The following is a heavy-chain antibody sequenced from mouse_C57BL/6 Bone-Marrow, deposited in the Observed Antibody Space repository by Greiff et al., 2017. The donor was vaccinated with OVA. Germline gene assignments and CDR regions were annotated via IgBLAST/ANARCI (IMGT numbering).Heavy chain of an antibody. Sequence: VQLQESGPELVKPGASVKISCKASGYAFSSSWMNWVKQRPGKGLEWIGRIYPGDGDTNYNGKFKGKATLTADKSSSTAYMQLSSLTSEDSAVYFCAREGDITTVVATDYWGQGTTLTVSS. V-gene: IGHV1-82*01. D-gene: IGHD1-1*01. CDR1: GYAFSSSW. J-gene: IGHJ2*01. CDR3: AREGDITTVVATDY. CDR2: IYPGDGDT.